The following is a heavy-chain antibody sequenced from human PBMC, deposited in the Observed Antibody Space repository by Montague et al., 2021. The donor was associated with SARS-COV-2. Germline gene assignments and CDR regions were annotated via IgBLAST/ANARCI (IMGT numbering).Heavy chain of an antibody. CDR2: INHRGNT. CDR1: DGSFSDFY. Sequence: SETLSLTCAVFDGSFSDFYWSWIRQPPGKGLEWIGDINHRGNTNVSPNLKSRVTISVDTSKNQFSLKLTSVTAADSAVYYCARGQSGSYSGGWVPVALFDCYHYMDIWGRGTTVAVSS. V-gene: IGHV4-34*01. CDR3: ARGQSGSYSGGWVPVALFDCYHYMDI. D-gene: IGHD6-25*01. J-gene: IGHJ6*03.